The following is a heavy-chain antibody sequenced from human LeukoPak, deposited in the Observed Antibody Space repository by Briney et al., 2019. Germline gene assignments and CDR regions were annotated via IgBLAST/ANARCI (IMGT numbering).Heavy chain of an antibody. CDR1: GYSISSGYY. CDR3: AREVGEYCSSTSCYAKSGFYYYYYYMDV. Sequence: SETLSLTCTVSGYSISSGYYWGWIRQPPGKGLEWIATIYHSGPTYYNPSLKSRVTISVDTSKNQFSLKLSSVTAADTAVYYCAREVGEYCSSTSCYAKSGFYYYYYYMDVWGKGTTVTISS. CDR2: IYHSGPT. D-gene: IGHD2-2*01. J-gene: IGHJ6*03. V-gene: IGHV4-38-2*02.